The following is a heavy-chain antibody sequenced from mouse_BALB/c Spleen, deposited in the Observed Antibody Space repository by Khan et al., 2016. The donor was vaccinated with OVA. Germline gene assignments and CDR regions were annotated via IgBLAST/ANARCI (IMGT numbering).Heavy chain of an antibody. CDR2: ITYSGST. Sequence: QLEESGPGLVKPSQSLSLTCTVTGYSITSGYGWNWIRQFPGNKLEWMGYITYSGSTNYTQSLKRRISITRDTSNNQFFMPLNSVTTEDTATYYCARTARIEYWGQGTTVTVSA. CDR1: GYSITSGYG. CDR3: ARTARIEY. D-gene: IGHD1-2*01. J-gene: IGHJ2*01. V-gene: IGHV3-1*02.